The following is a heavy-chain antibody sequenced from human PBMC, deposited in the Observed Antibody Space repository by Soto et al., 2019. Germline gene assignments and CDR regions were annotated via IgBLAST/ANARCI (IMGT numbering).Heavy chain of an antibody. CDR3: ARVDYDFWSGYFFFHYGMDV. CDR1: GFTFSSYS. CDR2: ISSSSSTI. J-gene: IGHJ6*02. Sequence: GGSLRLSCAASGFTFSSYSMNWVRQAPGKGLEWVSYISSSSSTIYYADSVKGRFTISRDNAKNSLYPQMNSLRDEDTAVYYCARVDYDFWSGYFFFHYGMDVWGQGTTVTVSS. V-gene: IGHV3-48*02. D-gene: IGHD3-3*01.